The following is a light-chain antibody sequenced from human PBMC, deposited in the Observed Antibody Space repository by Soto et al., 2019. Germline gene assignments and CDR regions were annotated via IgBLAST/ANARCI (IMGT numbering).Light chain of an antibody. Sequence: EIVLTQSPATLSLSPGERATLSCRASQSVGTYFALYQQKPGQAPRLLIYDSSNRATGIPARCSGSGSGTDFTLTISSREPEDFAVYYCQQRSDWPSTFGGGTKVEIK. V-gene: IGKV3-11*01. CDR1: QSVGTY. J-gene: IGKJ4*01. CDR3: QQRSDWPST. CDR2: DSS.